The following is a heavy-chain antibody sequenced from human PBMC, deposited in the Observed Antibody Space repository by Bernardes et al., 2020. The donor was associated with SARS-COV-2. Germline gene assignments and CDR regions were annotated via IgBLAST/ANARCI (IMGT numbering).Heavy chain of an antibody. CDR3: ITALVFGVVIVPD. CDR1: GFTFSDAW. CDR2: IKTKTDGGTT. D-gene: IGHD3-3*01. Sequence: GGSLRLSCAASGFTFSDAWMNWVRQAPGKGLEWVGRIKTKTDGGTTHYAAAVKDRFTISRDDSKSTLYLQMNSLKTEDTAVYYCITALVFGVVIVPDWGQGTLVTVSS. J-gene: IGHJ4*02. V-gene: IGHV3-15*01.